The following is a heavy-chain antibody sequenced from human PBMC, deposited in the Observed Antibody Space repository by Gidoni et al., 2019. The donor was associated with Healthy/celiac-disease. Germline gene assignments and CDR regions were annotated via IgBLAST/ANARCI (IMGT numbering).Heavy chain of an antibody. CDR1: GFTFSSCS. CDR2: ISSSSSYI. Sequence: EVQLVESGGGLVKPGGSLRLSCAASGFTFSSCSMNWVRQAPGKGLEWVSSISSSSSYIYYADSVKGRFTISRDNAKNSLYLQMNSLRAEDTAVYYCARDKWSVDTAMDDYYYYGMDVWGQGTTVTVSS. J-gene: IGHJ6*02. V-gene: IGHV3-21*01. D-gene: IGHD5-18*01. CDR3: ARDKWSVDTAMDDYYYYGMDV.